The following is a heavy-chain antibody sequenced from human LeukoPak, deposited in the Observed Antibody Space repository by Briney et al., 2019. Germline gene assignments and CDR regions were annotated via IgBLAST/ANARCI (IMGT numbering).Heavy chain of an antibody. CDR3: ASGSGSYRTPYYYMDV. CDR1: GFTVSSNC. V-gene: IGHV3-53*01. J-gene: IGHJ6*03. D-gene: IGHD3-10*01. Sequence: GGSLRLSCAASGFTVSSNCMSWVRQAPGKGLEWVSVIYSGGSTYYADSVKGRFTISRDNSNNTLYLQMNSLRAEDTAVYYCASGSGSYRTPYYYMDVWGTGTTVAVSS. CDR2: IYSGGST.